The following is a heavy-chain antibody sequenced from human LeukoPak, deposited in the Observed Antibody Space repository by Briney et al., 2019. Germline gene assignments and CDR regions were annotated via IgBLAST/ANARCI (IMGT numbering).Heavy chain of an antibody. CDR1: GYTFTSYD. CDR2: MNPTSGNT. D-gene: IGHD6-13*01. Sequence: GASVKVSCKASGYTFTSYDINWVRQATGQGLEWMGWMNPTSGNTGYAQKLQGRVTMTTDTSTSTAYMELRSLRSDDTAVYYCAREPSSSWSSHYYYYGMDVWGQGTTVTVSS. V-gene: IGHV1-8*01. J-gene: IGHJ6*02. CDR3: AREPSSSWSSHYYYYGMDV.